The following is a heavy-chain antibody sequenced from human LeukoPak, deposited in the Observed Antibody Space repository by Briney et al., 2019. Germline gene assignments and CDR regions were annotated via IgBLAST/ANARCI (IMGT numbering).Heavy chain of an antibody. V-gene: IGHV3-53*01. D-gene: IGHD3-10*01. CDR1: GFTVSSNY. CDR3: ASRSYGSGSFVFDY. CDR2: IYSGGST. J-gene: IGHJ4*02. Sequence: GGSLRLSCAASGFTVSSNYMSWVRKAPGKGLEWVSVIYSGGSTYYADSVKGRFTISRDNSKNMLYFQMNSLRAEDTAVYYCASRSYGSGSFVFDYWGQGTLVTVSS.